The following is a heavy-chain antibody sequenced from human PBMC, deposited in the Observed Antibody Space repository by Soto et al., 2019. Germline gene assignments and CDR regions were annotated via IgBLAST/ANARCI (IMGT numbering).Heavy chain of an antibody. D-gene: IGHD1-26*01. V-gene: IGHV3-64D*06. Sequence: GGSLRLSCSASGFTFSSYAMHWVRQAPGKGLEYVSAISSNGGSTYYADSVKGRFTISRDNSKNTLYLQMSSLRAEDTAVYYCVKDRRVGAAYFDYWGQGTLVTVSS. CDR3: VKDRRVGAAYFDY. CDR2: ISSNGGST. J-gene: IGHJ4*02. CDR1: GFTFSSYA.